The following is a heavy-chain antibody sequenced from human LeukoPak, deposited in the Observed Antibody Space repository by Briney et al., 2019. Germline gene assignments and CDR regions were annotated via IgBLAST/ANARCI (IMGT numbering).Heavy chain of an antibody. J-gene: IGHJ5*02. CDR1: GYTFTSYY. CDR3: ARDAGIAVAGTHWFDP. CDR2: INPSGGST. D-gene: IGHD6-19*01. V-gene: IGHV1-46*01. Sequence: ASVKVSCKASGYTFTSYYMHWVRQAPGQGLEWMGIINPSGGSTSYAQKFQGRVTMTRDTSTSTFYMELSSLRSEDTAVYYCARDAGIAVAGTHWFDPWGQGTLVTVSS.